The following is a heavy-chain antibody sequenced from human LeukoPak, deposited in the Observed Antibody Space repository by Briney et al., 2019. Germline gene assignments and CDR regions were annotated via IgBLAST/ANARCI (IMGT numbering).Heavy chain of an antibody. J-gene: IGHJ4*02. V-gene: IGHV3-53*01. CDR2: IHTGGNT. CDR1: GFTVSSNY. Sequence: GGSLRLSCEASGFTVSSNYMSWVRQAPGKGLEWVSVIHTGGNTFYADSVKGRFIISRDNSENTVYLQMSSLRAEDTAVYYCARTYYYDSGAYYPFDYWGQGTLVTVSS. D-gene: IGHD3-22*01. CDR3: ARTYYYDSGAYYPFDY.